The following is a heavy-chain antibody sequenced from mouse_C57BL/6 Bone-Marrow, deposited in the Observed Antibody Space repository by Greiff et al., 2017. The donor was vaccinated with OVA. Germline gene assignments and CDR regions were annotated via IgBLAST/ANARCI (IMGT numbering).Heavy chain of an antibody. J-gene: IGHJ3*01. V-gene: IGHV5-17*01. CDR2: ISSGSSTI. D-gene: IGHD1-1*01. CDR1: GFTFSDYG. Sequence: EVMLVESGGGLVKPGGSLKLSCAASGFTFSDYGMHWVRQAPEKGLEWVAYISSGSSTIYYADTVKGRFTISRDNAKTTLFLQKTSLRTEDTAMYYCARPPLYGSSPWFAYWGQGTLVTVSA. CDR3: ARPPLYGSSPWFAY.